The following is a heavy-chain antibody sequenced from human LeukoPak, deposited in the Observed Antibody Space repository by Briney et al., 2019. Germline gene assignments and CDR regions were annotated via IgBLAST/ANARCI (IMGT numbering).Heavy chain of an antibody. CDR2: IRHSDSNT. J-gene: IGHJ6*03. CDR1: GFTFSSSD. D-gene: IGHD1-1*01. Sequence: GGSLRLSCAASGFTFSSSDMSWVRQAPGSGLEWVSSIRHSDSNTYYADSVMGRFTISRDNSKNTPYLQMNSLSAEDTAVYYCAKRGNPTVGHHYLDVWARGPRSVSP. V-gene: IGHV3-23*05. CDR3: AKRGNPTVGHHYLDV.